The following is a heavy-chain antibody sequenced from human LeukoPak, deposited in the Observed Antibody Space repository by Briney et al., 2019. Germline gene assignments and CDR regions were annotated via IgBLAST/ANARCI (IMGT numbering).Heavy chain of an antibody. V-gene: IGHV3-23*01. CDR1: GFTFSSYA. CDR2: ISGSAVNT. Sequence: GGSLRLSCTTSGFTFSSYAMSWVRQAPGKGLEWVSGISGSAVNTYYADSVKGRFTISRDKSKNTPYLQMNSLRAEDTAVYYCAKSSIAVPGTTLDYWGQGTLVTVSS. D-gene: IGHD6-19*01. CDR3: AKSSIAVPGTTLDY. J-gene: IGHJ4*02.